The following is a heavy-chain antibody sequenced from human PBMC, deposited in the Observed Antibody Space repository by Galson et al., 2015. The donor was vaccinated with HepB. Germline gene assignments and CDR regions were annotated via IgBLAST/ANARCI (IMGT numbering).Heavy chain of an antibody. Sequence: SLRLSCAASGFTFSNVWMSWVRQAPGKGLEWVGRIVTKADGGTTQYAAAVRGRFTISRDDSKNTLYLQMDSLKTEDTAVYYCTTDVGSTTWYFSRPFDPWGQGTLVTVSS. V-gene: IGHV3-15*04. D-gene: IGHD2-2*01. CDR2: IVTKADGGTT. CDR1: GFTFSNVW. J-gene: IGHJ5*02. CDR3: TTDVGSTTWYFSRPFDP.